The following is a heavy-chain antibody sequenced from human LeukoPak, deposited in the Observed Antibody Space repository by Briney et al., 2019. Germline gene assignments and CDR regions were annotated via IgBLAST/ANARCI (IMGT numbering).Heavy chain of an antibody. D-gene: IGHD3-3*01. V-gene: IGHV3-23*01. CDR2: ISATGGTT. CDR1: GFTFSTYA. J-gene: IGHJ4*02. Sequence: PGGSLRLSCAASGFTFSTYAMSWVRQVPGKGLEWVSAISATGGTTHYADSATGRFSVSRDNLKNTLYLQMNSLRAEDTAIYYCAKWYYDFWSIYRFLDFWGQGTPVTVSS. CDR3: AKWYYDFWSIYRFLDF.